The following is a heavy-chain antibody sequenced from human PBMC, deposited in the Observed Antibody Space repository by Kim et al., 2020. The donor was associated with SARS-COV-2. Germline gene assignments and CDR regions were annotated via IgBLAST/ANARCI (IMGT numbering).Heavy chain of an antibody. D-gene: IGHD1-26*01. V-gene: IGHV4-34*01. J-gene: IGHJ3*01. Sequence: SQTLSLTCAVYGGSFSGYYWSWIRQPPGKGLEWIGEINHSGSTNYNPSLKSRVTISVDTSKNQFSLKLSSVTAADTAVYYCARGLRKGAYWGQGTMVTVSS. CDR1: GGSFSGYY. CDR3: ARGLRKGAY. CDR2: INHSGST.